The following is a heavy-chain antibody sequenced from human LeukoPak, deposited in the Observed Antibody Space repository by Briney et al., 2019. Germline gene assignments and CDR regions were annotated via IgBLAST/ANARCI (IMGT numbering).Heavy chain of an antibody. Sequence: SETLSLTCTVSGGSISSYYWSWIRQPPGKGLEWIGYIYTSGSTNYNPSLKSRVTISVDTSKNQFSLKLSSVTAADTAVYYCARAPFQTMIVVVENAFDIWGQGTMVTVSS. CDR1: GGSISSYY. CDR3: ARAPFQTMIVVVENAFDI. D-gene: IGHD3-22*01. V-gene: IGHV4-4*08. J-gene: IGHJ3*02. CDR2: IYTSGST.